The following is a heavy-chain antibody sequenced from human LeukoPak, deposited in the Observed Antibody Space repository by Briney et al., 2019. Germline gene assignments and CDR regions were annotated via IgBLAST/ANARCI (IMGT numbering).Heavy chain of an antibody. CDR1: GFSVSRNY. J-gene: IGHJ4*02. CDR2: IYSGGGT. CDR3: ARLGRIAAAGTGDY. D-gene: IGHD6-13*01. Sequence: GGSLRLSCAASGFSVSRNYMSWVRQAPGKGLEWVSVIYSGGGTYYADSVKGRFTISRDNSKNTVYLQMNSLRDEDTSVYYCARLGRIAAAGTGDYWGQGTLVTVSS. V-gene: IGHV3-66*04.